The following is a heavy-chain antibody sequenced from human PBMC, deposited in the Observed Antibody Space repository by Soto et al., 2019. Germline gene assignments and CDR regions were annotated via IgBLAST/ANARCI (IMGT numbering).Heavy chain of an antibody. CDR2: IHYDGMNT. V-gene: IGHV3-74*01. D-gene: IGHD1-20*01. CDR1: GFTFSNYW. CDR3: AVGWYNFASGKARGGQWYFDL. J-gene: IGHJ2*01. Sequence: EVQLVESGGRLVQPGGSLTLSCAASGFTFSNYWMHWVRQAPGKGLVWVSRIHYDGMNTRYADSVNGRFTISRDNAKNTLYLHLNSLRVEDTAVSYCAVGWYNFASGKARGGQWYFDLWGRGTLVTVSS.